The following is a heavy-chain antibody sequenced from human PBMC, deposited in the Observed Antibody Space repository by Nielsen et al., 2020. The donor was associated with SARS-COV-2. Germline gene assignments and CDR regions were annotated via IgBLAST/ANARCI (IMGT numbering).Heavy chain of an antibody. V-gene: IGHV4-39*07. D-gene: IGHD5-18*01. Sequence: SETLSLTCTVSGGSISSSSYYWGWIRQPPGKGLEWIGEINHSGSTNYNPSLKSRVTISVDTSKNQFSLKLSSVTAADTAVYYCARGRRVTGRWIQLWFYFDYWGQGTLVTVSS. CDR2: INHSGST. J-gene: IGHJ4*02. CDR1: GGSISSSSYY. CDR3: ARGRRVTGRWIQLWFYFDY.